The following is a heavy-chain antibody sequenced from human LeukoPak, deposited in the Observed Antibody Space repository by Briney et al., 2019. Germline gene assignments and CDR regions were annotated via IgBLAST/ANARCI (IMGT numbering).Heavy chain of an antibody. D-gene: IGHD1-1*01. J-gene: IGHJ4*02. CDR2: MHYSGSP. CDR3: ATWRTAKTGFDY. CDR1: GESISGYY. V-gene: IGHV4-59*04. Sequence: SETLSLTCTVSGESISGYYWSWIRQSPEKGLEWIGQMHYSGSPDYSSSLKSRVTMSVDTSKNQFSLRLSSVTAADTAVYYCATWRTAKTGFDYWGQGTLVTVSS.